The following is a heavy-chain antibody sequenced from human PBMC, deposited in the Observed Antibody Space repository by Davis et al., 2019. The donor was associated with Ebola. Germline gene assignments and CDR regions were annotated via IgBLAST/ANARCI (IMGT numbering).Heavy chain of an antibody. J-gene: IGHJ5*02. Sequence: SETLSLTCPVSGGSISSYYWSWIRQPPGKGLEWIGYIYYSGSTNYNPSLKSRVTISVDTSKNQFSLKLSSVTAADTAVYYCARDLLSGSSNWFDPWGQGTLVTVSS. CDR1: GGSISSYY. D-gene: IGHD3-10*01. CDR3: ARDLLSGSSNWFDP. CDR2: IYYSGST. V-gene: IGHV4-59*01.